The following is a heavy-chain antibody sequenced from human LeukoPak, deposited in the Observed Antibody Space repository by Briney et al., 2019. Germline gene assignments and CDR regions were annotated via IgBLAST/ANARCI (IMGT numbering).Heavy chain of an antibody. CDR3: ARDGFGYYDSSGYLNWFDP. J-gene: IGHJ5*02. CDR1: GGSISSYY. Sequence: SETLSLTCTVSGGSISSYYWSWIRQPAGKGLEWIGRIYTSGSTNYNPSLKSRVTMSVDTSKNQFSLKLSSVTAADTAVYYCARDGFGYYDSSGYLNWFDPWGQGTLVTVSS. V-gene: IGHV4-4*07. CDR2: IYTSGST. D-gene: IGHD3-22*01.